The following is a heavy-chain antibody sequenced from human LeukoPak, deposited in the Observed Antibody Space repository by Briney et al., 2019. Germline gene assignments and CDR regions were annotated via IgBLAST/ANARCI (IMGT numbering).Heavy chain of an antibody. V-gene: IGHV3-66*01. J-gene: IGHJ4*02. CDR3: ARDSPFRGYSSSYSDY. CDR2: IYSDGST. CDR1: GFTVSSNY. Sequence: GGSLRLSCAASGFTVSSNYMSWVRQAPGKGLEWVSVIYSDGSTYYADSVKGGFTISRDNSKNTLYLQMNSLRAEDTAVYYCARDSPFRGYSSSYSDYWGQGTLVTVSS. D-gene: IGHD6-13*01.